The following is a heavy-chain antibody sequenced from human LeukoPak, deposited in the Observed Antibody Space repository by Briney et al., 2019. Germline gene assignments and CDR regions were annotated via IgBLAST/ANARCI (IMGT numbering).Heavy chain of an antibody. Sequence: PGGSLRLSCAASGFIVSSNYMSWVRQAPGKGLEWVSVIYSGGSTYYADSVKGRFTISRDNSKNTLYLQMNSLRAEDTAVYYCARANYDILTGYYGYYFDYWGQGTLVTVSS. CDR3: ARANYDILTGYYGYYFDY. CDR2: IYSGGST. J-gene: IGHJ4*02. V-gene: IGHV3-66*01. D-gene: IGHD3-9*01. CDR1: GFIVSSNY.